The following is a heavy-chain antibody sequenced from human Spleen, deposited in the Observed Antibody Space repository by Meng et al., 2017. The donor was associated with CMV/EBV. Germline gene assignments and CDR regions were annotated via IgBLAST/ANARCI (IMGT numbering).Heavy chain of an antibody. D-gene: IGHD1-26*01. V-gene: IGHV3-7*01. Sequence: GGSLRLSCTVSGGSMSSGDYFWSWIRQPPGKGLEWVANIKQDGSDIYYVDSVEGRFTVSRDNAKTSLYLQMNSLRAEDTAVYYCASLSGIKRGYWGQGTLVTVSS. CDR3: ASLSGIKRGY. CDR2: IKQDGSDI. CDR1: GGSMSSGDYF. J-gene: IGHJ4*02.